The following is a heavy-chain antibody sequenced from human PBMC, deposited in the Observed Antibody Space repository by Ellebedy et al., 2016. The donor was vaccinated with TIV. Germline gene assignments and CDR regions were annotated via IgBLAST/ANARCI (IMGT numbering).Heavy chain of an antibody. CDR1: GFTFSSYA. D-gene: IGHD3-10*01. J-gene: IGHJ4*02. V-gene: IGHV3-30-3*01. CDR3: ARDYYGSGSPFDY. CDR2: ISYDGSNK. Sequence: GESLKISXAASGFTFSSYAMHWVRQAPGKGLEWVAVISYDGSNKYYADSVKGRFTISRDNSKNTLYLQMNSLRAEDTAVYYCARDYYGSGSPFDYWGQGTLVTVSS.